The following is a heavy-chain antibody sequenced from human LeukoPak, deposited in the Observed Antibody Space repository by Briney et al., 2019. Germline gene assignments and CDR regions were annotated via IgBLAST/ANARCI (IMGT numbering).Heavy chain of an antibody. CDR1: GVSISSGAHY. D-gene: IGHD3-10*01. Sequence: SETLPLTCTVSGVSISSGAHYWGWIRQHPGKGLEWIGYINYSGSTYYSPSLKSRVTMSADTSKNQFSLKLSSVTAADTAVYYCAGGGSGEGYWGQGTLVTVSS. CDR3: AGGGSGEGY. J-gene: IGHJ4*02. CDR2: INYSGST. V-gene: IGHV4-31*03.